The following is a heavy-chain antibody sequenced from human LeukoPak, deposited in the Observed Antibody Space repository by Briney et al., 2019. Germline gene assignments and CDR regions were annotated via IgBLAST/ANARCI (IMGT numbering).Heavy chain of an antibody. CDR3: ARDRHYDSSGEGLSGY. CDR2: ISAYNGNT. CDR1: CYTFTSYG. V-gene: IGHV1-18*01. J-gene: IGHJ4*02. D-gene: IGHD3-22*01. Sequence: ASVKVSCKASCYTFTSYGISWVRQAPGQGLEWMGWISAYNGNTNYAQNLQGRVTMTTDTSTSTAYMELRSLRSDDTAVYYCARDRHYDSSGEGLSGYWGQGTLVTVSS.